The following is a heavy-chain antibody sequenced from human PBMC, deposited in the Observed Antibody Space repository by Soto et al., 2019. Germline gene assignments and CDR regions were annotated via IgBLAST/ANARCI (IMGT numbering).Heavy chain of an antibody. CDR1: GFTFGDSY. D-gene: IGHD2-15*01. Sequence: GGSLRLSCAGSGFTFGDSYMSWIRQAPGKGLEWLSYISPGSRYPAYADSVKGRFTISRDNAKRSPYLQMMSLTAEDTAIYYCVRGGGGGLFDPWGQGTMVTVSS. V-gene: IGHV3-11*06. J-gene: IGHJ5*02. CDR2: ISPGSRYP. CDR3: VRGGGGGLFDP.